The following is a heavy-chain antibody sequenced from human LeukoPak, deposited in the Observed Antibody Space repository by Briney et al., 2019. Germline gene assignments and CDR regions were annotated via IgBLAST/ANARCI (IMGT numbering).Heavy chain of an antibody. V-gene: IGHV1-69*05. CDR3: ARVNFGSGSYYIPFYYFDY. J-gene: IGHJ4*02. Sequence: ASVKVSCKASGYTFTSYGISWVRQAPGQGLEWMGGIIPIFGTANYAQKFQGRVTITTDESTSTAYMELSSLRSEDTAVYYCARVNFGSGSYYIPFYYFDYWGQGTLVTVSS. CDR1: GYTFTSYG. CDR2: IIPIFGTA. D-gene: IGHD3-10*01.